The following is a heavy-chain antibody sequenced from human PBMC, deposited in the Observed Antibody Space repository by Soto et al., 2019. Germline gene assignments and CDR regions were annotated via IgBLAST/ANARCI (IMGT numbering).Heavy chain of an antibody. Sequence: QVQLQESGPGLVEPSQTLSLTCTVSGASISSGGHNWSWIRQHPGKGLEWIGFIHYSGSTSYNPSLESRGDISVDTSRNQFSLRLSSVTAADTAVYYCTSGRDASKTGYWGQGTLVTVSS. D-gene: IGHD7-27*01. V-gene: IGHV4-31*03. CDR3: TSGRDASKTGY. CDR2: IHYSGST. CDR1: GASISSGGHN. J-gene: IGHJ4*02.